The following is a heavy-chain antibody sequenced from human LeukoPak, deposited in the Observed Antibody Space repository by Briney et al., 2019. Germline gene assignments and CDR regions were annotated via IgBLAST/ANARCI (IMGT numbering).Heavy chain of an antibody. CDR3: ASSSRRDGNNLFDY. Sequence: PSETLSLTCTVSGGSISSYYWSWIRQPAGKGLEWIGRIYASGSTNYNPSLKSRVTISVDTSKNQFSLKLSSVTAADTAVYYCASSSRRDGNNLFDYWGQGTLVTVSS. CDR2: IYASGST. V-gene: IGHV4-4*07. D-gene: IGHD5-24*01. J-gene: IGHJ4*02. CDR1: GGSISSYY.